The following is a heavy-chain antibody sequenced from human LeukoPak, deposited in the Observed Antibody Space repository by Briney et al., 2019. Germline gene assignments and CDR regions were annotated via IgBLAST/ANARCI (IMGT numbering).Heavy chain of an antibody. CDR3: ARSTIGDAFDI. D-gene: IGHD1-1*01. Sequence: GGSLRLSCAASGFTFSSYWMHWVRQAPGKGLVWVSRIHSDGSGTIYADSVKGRFTISRDNAKNTLHLQVNSLRAEDTAVYYCARSTIGDAFDIWGQGTMVTVSS. CDR2: IHSDGSGT. J-gene: IGHJ3*02. V-gene: IGHV3-74*01. CDR1: GFTFSSYW.